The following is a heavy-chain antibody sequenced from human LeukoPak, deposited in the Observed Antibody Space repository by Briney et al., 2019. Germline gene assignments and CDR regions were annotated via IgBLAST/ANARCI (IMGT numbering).Heavy chain of an antibody. Sequence: ASVKVSCKASGYTFTGYYIHWVRQAPGQGLEWMGWLNPNSGGTNYAQKFQGRVTMTRDTSISTAYMELSRLRSDDTAVYYCARVGYSYGYYYFDYWGQGTLVTVSS. CDR1: GYTFTGYY. J-gene: IGHJ4*02. CDR3: ARVGYSYGYYYFDY. CDR2: LNPNSGGT. D-gene: IGHD5-18*01. V-gene: IGHV1-2*02.